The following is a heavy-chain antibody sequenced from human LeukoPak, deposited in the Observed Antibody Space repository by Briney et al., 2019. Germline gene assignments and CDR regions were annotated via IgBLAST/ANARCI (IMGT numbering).Heavy chain of an antibody. V-gene: IGHV4-59*01. CDR3: ARAGAAAGFFPLGYFDY. Sequence: PSETLSLTCTVSGGSISSYYWSWIRQPPGKGLEWIGYIYYSGSTNYNPSLKSRVTISVDTSKNQFSLKLSSVTAADTAVYYCARAGAAAGFFPLGYFDYWGQGTLVTVSS. D-gene: IGHD6-13*01. CDR2: IYYSGST. CDR1: GGSISSYY. J-gene: IGHJ4*02.